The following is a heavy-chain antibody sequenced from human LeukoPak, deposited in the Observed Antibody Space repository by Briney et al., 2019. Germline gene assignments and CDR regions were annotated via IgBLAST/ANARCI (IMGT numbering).Heavy chain of an antibody. Sequence: SETLSLTCTVSGGSISSHYWSWIRQPAGKGLEWIGRIYTSGSTNYNPSLKSRVTISVDTSKNQFSLKLSSVTAADTAVYYCARGFSLTNGDWFDPWGQGTLVTVSS. V-gene: IGHV4-4*07. J-gene: IGHJ5*02. CDR1: GGSISSHY. D-gene: IGHD2-8*01. CDR3: ARGFSLTNGDWFDP. CDR2: IYTSGST.